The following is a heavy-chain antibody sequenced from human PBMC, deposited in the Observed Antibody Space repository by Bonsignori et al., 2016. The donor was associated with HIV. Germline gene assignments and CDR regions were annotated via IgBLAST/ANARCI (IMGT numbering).Heavy chain of an antibody. D-gene: IGHD3-22*01. CDR3: ARGKTYDSSAYSNAFDI. CDR1: GYTFTSSD. Sequence: ASVKVSCKASGYTFTSSDINWIRQATGQGLEWMGWMNSNSGNTGYAQKFQGRVTMTRNTSISTAYMDLSSLRSEDTAMYYCARGKTYDSSAYSNAFDIWGPRGQWSPSPQ. CDR2: MNSNSGNT. V-gene: IGHV1-8*01. J-gene: IGHJ3*02.